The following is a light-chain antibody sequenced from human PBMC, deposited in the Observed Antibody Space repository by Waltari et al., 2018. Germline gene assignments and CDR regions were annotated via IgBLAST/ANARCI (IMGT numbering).Light chain of an antibody. CDR1: QSSSSW. CDR3: QQYSGYPWT. Sequence: DIQITQSPSTLSASLGDTVTIPFRASQSSSSWLAWYQQKPGKAPKLLIYKASSLESGVPSRFSGSGSGTEFTLTISSLQPDDFATYYCQQYSGYPWTFGQGTKVEIK. J-gene: IGKJ1*01. V-gene: IGKV1-5*03. CDR2: KAS.